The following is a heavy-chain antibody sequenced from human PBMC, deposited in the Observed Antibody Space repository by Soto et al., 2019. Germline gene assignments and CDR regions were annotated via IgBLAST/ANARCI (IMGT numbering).Heavy chain of an antibody. J-gene: IGHJ5*02. V-gene: IGHV1-3*01. CDR3: ARKLYSSSSGGYNWFDP. CDR1: GYTFTGYY. CDR2: INAGNGNT. D-gene: IGHD6-6*01. Sequence: GASVKVSCKASGYTFTGYYMHWVRQAPGQRLEWMGWINAGNGNTNYSQKFQGRVTITRDTSTSTAYMELSSLRSEDTAVYYCARKLYSSSSGGYNWFDPWGQGTLVTVSS.